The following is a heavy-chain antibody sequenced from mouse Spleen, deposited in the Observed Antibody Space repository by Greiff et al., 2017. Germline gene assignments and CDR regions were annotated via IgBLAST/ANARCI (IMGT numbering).Heavy chain of an antibody. CDR1: GYSFTSYY. V-gene: IGHV1-66*01. J-gene: IGHJ2*01. Sequence: QVQLKQSGPELVKPGASVKISCKASGYSFTSYYIHWVKQRPGQGLEWIGWIFPGSGNTKYNEKFKGKATLTADTSSSTAYMQLSSLTSEDSAVYFCARWNSYYFDYWGQGTTLTVSS. CDR2: IFPGSGNT. CDR3: ARWNSYYFDY.